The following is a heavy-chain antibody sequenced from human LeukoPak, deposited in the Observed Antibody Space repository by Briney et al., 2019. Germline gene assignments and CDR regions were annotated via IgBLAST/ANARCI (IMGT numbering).Heavy chain of an antibody. CDR2: IYYSGST. Sequence: SETLSLTCTVSGGSISSYYWSWIRQPPGKGLEWIGYIYYSGSTNYNPSLKSRVTISTDTSKSQFSLKLTSVTAADTAVYYCARDNGDYFDYWGQGTLVTVSS. J-gene: IGHJ4*02. V-gene: IGHV4-59*01. CDR3: ARDNGDYFDY. D-gene: IGHD2-8*01. CDR1: GGSISSYY.